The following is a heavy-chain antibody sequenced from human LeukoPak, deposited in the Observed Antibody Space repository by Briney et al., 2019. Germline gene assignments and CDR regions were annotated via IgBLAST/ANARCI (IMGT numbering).Heavy chain of an antibody. CDR3: AREYSSDWAVFDY. J-gene: IGHJ4*02. V-gene: IGHV3-23*01. Sequence: GGSLRLSCAASGFTFSSYAMSWVRQAPGKGLEWVSTISGSDDSTYYADSVKGRFTISRDNSKNTLYVQMNSLRAEDTAVYYCAREYSSDWAVFDYWGQGTLVTVSS. CDR2: ISGSDDST. CDR1: GFTFSSYA. D-gene: IGHD6-25*01.